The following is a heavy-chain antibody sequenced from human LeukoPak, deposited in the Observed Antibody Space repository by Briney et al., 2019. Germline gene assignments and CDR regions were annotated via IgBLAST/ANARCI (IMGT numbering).Heavy chain of an antibody. CDR1: GFTFSSYG. CDR2: ISYDGSNK. CDR3: ARERYYGDYPYYYYGTDV. Sequence: GGSLRLSCAASGFTFSSYGIHWVRQAPGKGLEWVAVISYDGSNKYYADSVRGRFTISRDNSKNTLYLQMNSLRAEDTAVYYCARERYYGDYPYYYYGTDVWGQGTTVTVSS. J-gene: IGHJ6*02. V-gene: IGHV3-30*03. D-gene: IGHD4-17*01.